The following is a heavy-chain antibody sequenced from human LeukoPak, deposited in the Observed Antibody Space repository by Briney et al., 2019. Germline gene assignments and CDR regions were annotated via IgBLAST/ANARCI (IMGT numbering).Heavy chain of an antibody. J-gene: IGHJ4*02. CDR2: ISSSSSYI. V-gene: IGHV3-21*01. Sequence: GGSLRLSCAASGFTFSSYSMNWVRQAPGKGLEWVSSISSSSSYIYYADSVKGRFTISRDNAKNSLYLQMNSLRAEDTVVYYCARDSSSHGDYWGQGTLVTVSS. CDR1: GFTFSSYS. D-gene: IGHD1-26*01. CDR3: ARDSSSHGDY.